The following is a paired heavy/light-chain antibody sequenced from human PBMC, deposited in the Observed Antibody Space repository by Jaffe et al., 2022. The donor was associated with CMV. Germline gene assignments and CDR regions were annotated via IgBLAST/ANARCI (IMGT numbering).Light chain of an antibody. V-gene: IGKV1-9*01. Sequence: DIQLTQSPSFLSASVGDRVTITCRASQGISSYLAWYQQKPGKAPKLLIYAASTLQSGVPSRFSGSGSGTEFTLTISSLQPEDFATYYCQQLNSYFFGPGTKVDIK. CDR2: AAS. J-gene: IGKJ3*01. CDR1: QGISSY. CDR3: QQLNSYF.
Heavy chain of an antibody. D-gene: IGHD4-17*01. CDR2: INSDGSST. Sequence: EVQLVESGGGLVQPGGSLRLSCAASGFTFSSYWMHWVRQAPGKGLVWVSRINSDGSSTSYADSVKGRFTISRDNAKNTLYLQMNSLRAEDTAVYYCARVGTVTTSHYYYGMDVWGQGTTVTVSS. J-gene: IGHJ6*02. CDR1: GFTFSSYW. V-gene: IGHV3-74*01. CDR3: ARVGTVTTSHYYYGMDV.